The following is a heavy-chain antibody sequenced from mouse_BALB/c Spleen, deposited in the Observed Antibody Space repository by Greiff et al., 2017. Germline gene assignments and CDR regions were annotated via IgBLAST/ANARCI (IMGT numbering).Heavy chain of an antibody. Sequence: EVQLQQSGTVLARPGASVKMSCKASGYTFTSYWMHWVKQRPGQGLEWIGAIYPGNSDTSYNQKFKGKAKLTAVTSTSTAYMELSSLTNEESAVYYCTSGNYDYYAMDYWGQGTSVTVSS. J-gene: IGHJ4*01. CDR3: TSGNYDYYAMDY. CDR2: IYPGNSDT. V-gene: IGHV1-5*01. D-gene: IGHD2-1*01. CDR1: GYTFTSYW.